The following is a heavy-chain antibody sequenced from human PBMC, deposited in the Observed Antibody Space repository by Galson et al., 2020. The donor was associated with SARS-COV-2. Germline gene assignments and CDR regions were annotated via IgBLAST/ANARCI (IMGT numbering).Heavy chain of an antibody. J-gene: IGHJ4*02. D-gene: IGHD3-9*01. CDR2: TSYSGST. Sequence: ASETLSLTCTVSGGSVSSGSYYWSWIRQPPGKGLECSGYTSYSGSTNYNPSLKSRVTIPVDTSKNQFSLKLSSVTAADTAVYYCARDRTYYDILTGYYDDYFDNWGQGTLVTVSS. CDR1: GGSVSSGSYY. CDR3: ARDRTYYDILTGYYDDYFDN. V-gene: IGHV4-61*01.